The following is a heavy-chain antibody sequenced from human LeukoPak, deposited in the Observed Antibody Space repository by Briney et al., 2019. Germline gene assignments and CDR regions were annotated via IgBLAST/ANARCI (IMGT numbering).Heavy chain of an antibody. CDR2: IGPSDSET. J-gene: IGHJ4*02. CDR3: ARQTAMGRSGDY. D-gene: IGHD5-18*01. Sequence: GESLKISCKASGYSFTSYWIGWVRQMPGKGLEWMGIIGPSDSETRYTPSFQGQVTISVDQSLTTADLQWNSLKASDTAMYYCARQTAMGRSGDYWGQGTLVTVSS. V-gene: IGHV5-51*01. CDR1: GYSFTSYW.